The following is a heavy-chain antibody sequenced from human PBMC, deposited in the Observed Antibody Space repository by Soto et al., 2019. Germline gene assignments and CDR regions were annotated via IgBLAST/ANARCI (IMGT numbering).Heavy chain of an antibody. V-gene: IGHV3-15*01. CDR1: GFTFSNAW. D-gene: IGHD3-3*01. Sequence: GGSLRLSCAASGFTFSNAWMSWVRQAPGKGLEWVGRIKSKTDGGTTDYAAPVKGRFTISRDDSKNTLYLQMNSLKTEDTAVYYYTTDERGRYYDFWSGYPQYYYMDVWGKGTTVTVSS. J-gene: IGHJ6*03. CDR2: IKSKTDGGTT. CDR3: TTDERGRYYDFWSGYPQYYYMDV.